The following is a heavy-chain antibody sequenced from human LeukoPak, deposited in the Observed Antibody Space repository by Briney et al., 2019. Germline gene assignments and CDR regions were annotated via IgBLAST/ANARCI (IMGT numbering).Heavy chain of an antibody. V-gene: IGHV4-59*07. CDR2: IYYSGSN. D-gene: IGHD4-17*01. J-gene: IGHJ3*02. CDR3: RRTTDYGDYCDAFDI. Sequence: SDTLSLTCTVSGGSISSYYWSWIRHPPEKELEWIGYIYYSGSNNYNHSLKSRVTISVETSTNQFSLKLGSVTAADTLLNSLRRTTDYGDYCDAFDIWGQGTMVTVSS. CDR1: GGSISSYY.